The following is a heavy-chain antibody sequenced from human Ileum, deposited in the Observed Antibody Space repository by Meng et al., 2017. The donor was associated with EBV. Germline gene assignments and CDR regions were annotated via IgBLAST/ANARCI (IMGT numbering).Heavy chain of an antibody. Sequence: AQLDEAGPGLVKPSQTLSLTCTVSGGSISSGDYYWSWIRQPPGKGLEWSGYIYNSGSTYYNPSLKSRVTISVDTSKNQFSLKLRFVTAADTAVYYCAREGRSHQVGVSVYWGQGNLVTVSS. CDR1: GGSISSGDYY. V-gene: IGHV4-30-4*01. CDR2: IYNSGST. D-gene: IGHD2-21*01. CDR3: AREGRSHQVGVSVY. J-gene: IGHJ4*02.